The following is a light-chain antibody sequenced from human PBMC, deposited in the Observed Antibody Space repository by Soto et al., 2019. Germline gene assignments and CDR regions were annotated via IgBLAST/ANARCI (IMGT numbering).Light chain of an antibody. Sequence: EIVMTQSPATLSASPGERATLTCRASQSVSSNLSCYQQKPLKAPRLLIYGASTRGTGIPSRFSGGGSGTDFTLTISRLQPEDFAVYYCQQYGSPGTFGQGTKVDNK. CDR1: QSVSSN. CDR3: QQYGSPGT. J-gene: IGKJ1*01. V-gene: IGKV3-15*01. CDR2: GAS.